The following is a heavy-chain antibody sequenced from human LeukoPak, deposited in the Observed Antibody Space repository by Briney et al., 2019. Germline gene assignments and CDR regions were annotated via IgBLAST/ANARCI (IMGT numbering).Heavy chain of an antibody. CDR1: GFTFSTYD. J-gene: IGHJ4*02. CDR3: AKPGEPSNYYFDY. Sequence: GGSLRLSCTASGFTFSTYDMSWVRQAPGKGLEWVSTVRVNGRSTFYADSVKGRFTISRDNSKNTLYLQMSSLRAEDTALYYCAKPGEPSNYYFDYWGQGALVTASS. D-gene: IGHD1-14*01. CDR2: VRVNGRST. V-gene: IGHV3-23*01.